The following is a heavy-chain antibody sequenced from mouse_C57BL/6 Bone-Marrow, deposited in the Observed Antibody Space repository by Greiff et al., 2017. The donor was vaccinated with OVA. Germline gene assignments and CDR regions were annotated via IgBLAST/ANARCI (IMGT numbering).Heavy chain of an antibody. J-gene: IGHJ1*03. CDR1: GFTFSDYG. Sequence: EVQLVESGGGLVKPGGSLKLSCAASGFTFSDYGMHWVRQAPEQGLAWVAYISSGSSTIYYADTVKGRFTISRDNAKNTLFLQMTSLRSEDTAMYYCARINYWYFDVWGTGTTVTVSS. CDR3: ARINYWYFDV. CDR2: ISSGSSTI. V-gene: IGHV5-17*01.